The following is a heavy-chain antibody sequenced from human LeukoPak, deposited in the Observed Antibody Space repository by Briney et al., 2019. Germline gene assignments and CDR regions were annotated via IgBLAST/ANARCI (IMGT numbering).Heavy chain of an antibody. Sequence: GRSLRLSCAASGFTFSSYAMHWVRQAPGKGLEWVVVISYDGSNKYYADSVKGRFTISRVNSKNTLYLQMNSLRAEDTAVYYCARDESYYDILTGVGYWGQGTLVTVSS. V-gene: IGHV3-30*04. J-gene: IGHJ4*02. D-gene: IGHD3-9*01. CDR3: ARDESYYDILTGVGY. CDR1: GFTFSSYA. CDR2: ISYDGSNK.